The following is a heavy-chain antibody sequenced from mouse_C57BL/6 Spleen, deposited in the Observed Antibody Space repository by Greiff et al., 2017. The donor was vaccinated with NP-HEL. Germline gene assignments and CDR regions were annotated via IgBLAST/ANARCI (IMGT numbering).Heavy chain of an antibody. CDR3: ARGKDYYGSSYFDY. J-gene: IGHJ2*01. D-gene: IGHD1-1*01. CDR1: GYTFTSYW. Sequence: QVHVKQPGAELVRPGSSVKLSCKASGYTFTSYWMHWVKQRPIQGLEWIGNIDPSDSETHYNQKFKDKATLTVDKSSSTAYMQLSSLTSEDSAVYYCARGKDYYGSSYFDYWGQGTTLTVSS. V-gene: IGHV1-52*01. CDR2: IDPSDSET.